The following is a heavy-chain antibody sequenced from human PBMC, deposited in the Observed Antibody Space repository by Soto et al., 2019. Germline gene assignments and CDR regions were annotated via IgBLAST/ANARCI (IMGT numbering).Heavy chain of an antibody. Sequence: GGSLRLSCAASGFTFSSYAMSWVRQAPGKGLEWVSAISGSGGSTYYADSVKGRFTISRDNSKNTLYLQMNSLRAEDTAVYYCAKDRREYYYDSSGQLAAFDIWGQGTRVTVSS. CDR2: ISGSGGST. CDR1: GFTFSSYA. D-gene: IGHD3-22*01. J-gene: IGHJ3*02. CDR3: AKDRREYYYDSSGQLAAFDI. V-gene: IGHV3-23*01.